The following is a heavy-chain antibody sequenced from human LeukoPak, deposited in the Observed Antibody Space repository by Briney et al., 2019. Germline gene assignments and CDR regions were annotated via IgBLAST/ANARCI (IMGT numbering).Heavy chain of an antibody. V-gene: IGHV3-7*01. CDR1: GFTFSSYW. J-gene: IGHJ6*02. D-gene: IGHD5-12*01. CDR2: IKQDGSEK. Sequence: PGGSLRLSCAASGFTFSSYWMSWVRQAPGKGLEWVANIKQDGSEKYYVDSVKGRFAISRDNAKNSLYLQMNSLRAEDTAVYYCARALPRYSGYDWGGPYYYYGMDVWGQGTTVTVSS. CDR3: ARALPRYSGYDWGGPYYYYGMDV.